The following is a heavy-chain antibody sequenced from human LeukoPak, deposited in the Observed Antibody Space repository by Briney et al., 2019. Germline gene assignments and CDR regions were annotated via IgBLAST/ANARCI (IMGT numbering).Heavy chain of an antibody. Sequence: SETLSLTCTVSGGSVSSGSYYWSWIRQPPGKGLEWIGYIYYSGSTTYNPSLKSRVTISVDTSKNKFSLKLSSVTAADTAVYYCARVPISITARGYFDYWGQGTLVTVSS. D-gene: IGHD3-16*01. CDR1: GGSVSSGSYY. J-gene: IGHJ4*02. CDR2: IYYSGST. V-gene: IGHV4-61*01. CDR3: ARVPISITARGYFDY.